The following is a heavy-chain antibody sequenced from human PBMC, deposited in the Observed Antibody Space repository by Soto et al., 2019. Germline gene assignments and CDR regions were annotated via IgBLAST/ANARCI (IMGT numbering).Heavy chain of an antibody. CDR1: GGSFSDYY. D-gene: IGHD2-8*01. CDR3: ASRQRGLMGYYYYGMDV. J-gene: IGHJ6*02. CDR2: INHSGST. Sequence: PSETLSLTCSVYGGSFSDYYWSWIRQPPGKGLEWIGAINHSGSTNYNPSLKSRVTISVDTSKNQFSLKLSSVTAADTAVYYCASRQRGLMGYYYYGMDVWGQGTTVTVSS. V-gene: IGHV4-34*01.